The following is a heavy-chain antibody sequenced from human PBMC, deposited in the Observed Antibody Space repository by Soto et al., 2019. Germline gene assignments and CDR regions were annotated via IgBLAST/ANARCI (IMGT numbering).Heavy chain of an antibody. J-gene: IGHJ4*02. V-gene: IGHV3-11*06. CDR1: GFSFSDYY. Sequence: QVQLVASGGGLVKPGGSLRLSCAASGFSFSDYYMNWIRQAPGKGLEWISYISSSGTYTNYADSVRGRFTMSRDSAKNSLFLQMDGLRAEDTAVYYCARAKLVVEGRFDYWGQGTLVTVSS. D-gene: IGHD3-22*01. CDR3: ARAKLVVEGRFDY. CDR2: ISSSGTYT.